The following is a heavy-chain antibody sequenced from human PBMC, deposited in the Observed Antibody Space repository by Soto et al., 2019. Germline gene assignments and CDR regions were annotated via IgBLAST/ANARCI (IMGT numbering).Heavy chain of an antibody. CDR1: GGPISSYY. J-gene: IGHJ4*02. CDR2: IYYSGST. CDR3: ARAYYSSSSDFDY. Sequence: SETLSLTCTVSGGPISSYYWSWIRQPPGKGLEWIGYIYYSGSTNYNPSLKSRVTISVDTSKNQFSLKLSSVTAADTAVYYCARAYYSSSSDFDYWGQGTLVTVSS. V-gene: IGHV4-59*01. D-gene: IGHD6-6*01.